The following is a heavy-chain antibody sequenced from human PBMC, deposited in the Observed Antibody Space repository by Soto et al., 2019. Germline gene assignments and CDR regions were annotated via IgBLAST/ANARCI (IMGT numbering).Heavy chain of an antibody. Sequence: GASVKVSCKASGGTFSSYAISRVRQAPGQGLEWMGGIIPIFGTANYAQKFQGRVTITADESTSTAYMELSSLRSEDTAVYYCATAIAVAGQSDYWGQGTLVTVSS. CDR1: GGTFSSYA. J-gene: IGHJ4*02. CDR3: ATAIAVAGQSDY. V-gene: IGHV1-69*13. D-gene: IGHD6-19*01. CDR2: IIPIFGTA.